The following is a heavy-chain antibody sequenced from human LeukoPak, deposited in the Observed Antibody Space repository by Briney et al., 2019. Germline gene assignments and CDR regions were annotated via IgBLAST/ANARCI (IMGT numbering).Heavy chain of an antibody. CDR3: TLYSY. J-gene: IGHJ4*02. CDR1: GFTFSSHG. CDR2: ISDIGDAT. D-gene: IGHD2-21*01. Sequence: PGGSLRLSCAASGFTFSSHGMSWVRQAPGKGLEWISHISDIGDATYYADSVKGRFTIPRDNSKNTVYLQMSILRAEDTAVYYCTLYSYWGQGTLVTVSS. V-gene: IGHV3-23*01.